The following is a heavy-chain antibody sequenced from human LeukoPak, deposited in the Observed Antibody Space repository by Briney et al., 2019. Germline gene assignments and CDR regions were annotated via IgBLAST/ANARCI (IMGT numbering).Heavy chain of an antibody. CDR2: INPNSGDT. J-gene: IGHJ5*02. CDR3: ARGPFRNVDIAMVASRFDP. CDR1: GYTFSGYY. Sequence: ASVKVSCKASGYTFSGYYLHWVRQAPGQGLEWMGWINPNSGDTNYSQKFQGRVTMTKDTSITTAYMELSSLRPDDTALYYCARGPFRNVDIAMVASRFDPWGQGTLVTVSS. D-gene: IGHD5-18*01. V-gene: IGHV1-2*02.